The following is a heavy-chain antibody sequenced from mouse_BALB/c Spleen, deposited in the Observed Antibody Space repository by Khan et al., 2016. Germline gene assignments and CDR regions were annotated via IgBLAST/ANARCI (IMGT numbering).Heavy chain of an antibody. Sequence: EVQLQESGPGLVKPSQSLSLTCTVTGYSITSDYAWNWIRQFPGNKLEWMGYISYSGSTSYNPSLKSRNSITRDTSKNQFFLQLNSVTTEDTATYYCARSGDGYYVGAMDYWGQGTSVTVSS. D-gene: IGHD2-3*01. CDR2: ISYSGST. J-gene: IGHJ4*01. CDR3: ARSGDGYYVGAMDY. V-gene: IGHV3-2*02. CDR1: GYSITSDYA.